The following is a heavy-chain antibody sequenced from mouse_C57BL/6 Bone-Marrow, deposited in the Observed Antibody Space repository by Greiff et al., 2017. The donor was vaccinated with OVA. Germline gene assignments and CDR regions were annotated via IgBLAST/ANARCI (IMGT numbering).Heavy chain of an antibody. CDR1: GYTFTSYW. CDR2: FHPSDSDT. Sequence: QVQLQQPGAELVKPGASVKVSCKASGYTFTSYWMHWVKQRPGQGLEWIGRFHPSDSDTNYNQKIKGKATLTVDKSSSTAYMQLSSLTSEDSAVYYCAIWVRDYWGQGTTLTVSS. V-gene: IGHV1-74*01. CDR3: AIWVRDY. J-gene: IGHJ2*01. D-gene: IGHD4-1*01.